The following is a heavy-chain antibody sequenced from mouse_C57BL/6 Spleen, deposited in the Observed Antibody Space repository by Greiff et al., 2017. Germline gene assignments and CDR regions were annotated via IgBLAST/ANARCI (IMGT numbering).Heavy chain of an antibody. J-gene: IGHJ4*01. V-gene: IGHV1-15*01. Sequence: VQLQPSGAELVRPGASVTLSCKASGYTFTDYEMHWVKQTPVHGLEWIGAIDPETGGTAYNQKFKGKAILTADKSSSTAYMELRSLTSEDSAVYYCTRRKGPYYSNLYAMDYWGQGTSVTVSS. D-gene: IGHD2-5*01. CDR2: IDPETGGT. CDR3: TRRKGPYYSNLYAMDY. CDR1: GYTFTDYE.